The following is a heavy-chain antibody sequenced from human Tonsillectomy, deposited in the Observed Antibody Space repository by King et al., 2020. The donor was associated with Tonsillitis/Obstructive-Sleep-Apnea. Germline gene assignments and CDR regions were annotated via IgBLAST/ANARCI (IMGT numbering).Heavy chain of an antibody. CDR2: ISGSGGST. Sequence: VQLVESGGGLVQPGGSLRLSCAASGFTFSSYAMSWVRQAPGKGLEWVSAISGSGGSTYYADSVKGRFTISRDNSKNTLYLRMNSLRAEDTAVYYCAKALQTQYQLLSYWYFDLWGRGTLVTVSS. J-gene: IGHJ2*01. CDR1: GFTFSSYA. CDR3: AKALQTQYQLLSYWYFDL. D-gene: IGHD2-2*01. V-gene: IGHV3-23*04.